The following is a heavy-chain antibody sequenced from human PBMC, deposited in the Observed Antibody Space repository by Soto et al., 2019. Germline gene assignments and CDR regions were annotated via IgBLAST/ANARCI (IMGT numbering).Heavy chain of an antibody. CDR1: NGSISPYY. J-gene: IGHJ4*02. CDR2: IYYAGSF. V-gene: IGHV4-59*08. D-gene: IGHD3-22*01. CDR3: ARLQPTDYYDSSGYPSPYYFDY. Sequence: SETLSLTCTVSNGSISPYYWSWIRQSPGKGLEWIGYIYYAGSFTYNPSLKSRVTISLNTSKNEVSLRLTSVTAADTAVYYCARLQPTDYYDSSGYPSPYYFDYWGQGTLVTVSS.